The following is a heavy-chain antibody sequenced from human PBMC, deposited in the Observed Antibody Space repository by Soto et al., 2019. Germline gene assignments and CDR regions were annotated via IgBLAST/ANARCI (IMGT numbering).Heavy chain of an antibody. Sequence: EVQLLESGGGLVQPGSSLRLSCVASGFTFSDYAMSWVRQTPGKGLEWVSAISNVGDTTSYADFVKGRFIISRDNSGNTLYLQMNSLRGDDTAVYYCAKNDCYYTTGQLIDFWGQGTLVPVSS. J-gene: IGHJ4*02. CDR3: AKNDCYYTTGQLIDF. D-gene: IGHD3-3*01. CDR2: ISNVGDTT. CDR1: GFTFSDYA. V-gene: IGHV3-23*01.